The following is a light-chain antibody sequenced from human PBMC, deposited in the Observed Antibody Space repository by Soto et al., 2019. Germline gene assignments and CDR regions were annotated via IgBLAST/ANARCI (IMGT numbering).Light chain of an antibody. CDR2: AAS. J-gene: IGKJ2*01. Sequence: DLQMTQSPSSLSASVGDRVTITCRASQSISRYVNWYQQKPGKAPKLLISAASNLQSGVPSRFSGSGSGTDFTLTISSLQPEDFATYHCQQSHSIPHTFGQGTKLEIK. V-gene: IGKV1-39*01. CDR1: QSISRY. CDR3: QQSHSIPHT.